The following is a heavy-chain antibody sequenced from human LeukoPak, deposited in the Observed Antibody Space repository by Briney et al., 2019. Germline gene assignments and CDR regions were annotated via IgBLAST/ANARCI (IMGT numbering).Heavy chain of an antibody. Sequence: GASVKVSCKASGGTFSSYAISWVRQAPGQGLEWMGGIIPIFGTANYAQKFQGRVTITADESTSTAYMELSSLRSEDTAVYHCARSDYYDTAPPDYWGQGTLVTVSS. V-gene: IGHV1-69*13. D-gene: IGHD3-22*01. CDR1: GGTFSSYA. J-gene: IGHJ4*02. CDR3: ARSDYYDTAPPDY. CDR2: IIPIFGTA.